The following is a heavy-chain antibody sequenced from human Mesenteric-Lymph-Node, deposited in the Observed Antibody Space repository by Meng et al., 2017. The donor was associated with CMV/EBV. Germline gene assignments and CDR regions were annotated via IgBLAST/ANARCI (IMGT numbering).Heavy chain of an antibody. CDR2: IYYTGAT. Sequence: SETLSPTWTVSGGSTSSYYWSWIRQPPGKGLEWIGYIYYTGATKYNPSLESRASIPVDTSKNQFSLRLSSVTAADTTVYYCPGEFIWSGFFDYWGQGKLVTVSS. D-gene: IGHD3-3*01. CDR1: GGSTSSYY. V-gene: IGHV4-59*01. CDR3: PGEFIWSGFFDY. J-gene: IGHJ4*02.